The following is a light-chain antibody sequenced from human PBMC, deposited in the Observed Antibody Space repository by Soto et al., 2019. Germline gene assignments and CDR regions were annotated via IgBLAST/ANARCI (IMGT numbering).Light chain of an antibody. Sequence: QAVVTQEPSLTVSPGGTVTLTCGSSTGAVTSGHNPFWFQQKAGQAPRTLIYAATNKLSWTPARFSGSLLGGKAALTLSSAQPEDEAEYYCLLSYSGARLFGGGTKLTVL. J-gene: IGLJ2*01. CDR1: TGAVTSGHN. CDR3: LLSYSGARL. V-gene: IGLV7-46*01. CDR2: AAT.